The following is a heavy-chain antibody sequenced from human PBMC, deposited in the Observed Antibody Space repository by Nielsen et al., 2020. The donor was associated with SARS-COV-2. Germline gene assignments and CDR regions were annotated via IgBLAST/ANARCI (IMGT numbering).Heavy chain of an antibody. J-gene: IGHJ4*02. CDR3: TRGFYSQSDC. D-gene: IGHD2-15*01. V-gene: IGHV3-21*01. CDR1: GFTFSDYS. CDR2: ISGDSNYI. Sequence: GESLKISCTGSGFTFSDYSMNWVRQAPGKGLEWVASISGDSNYIFYSGLVKGRFTMSRDNGKNSLYLQMNTLRSEDTALYYCTRGFYSQSDCWGQGTLVTVSS.